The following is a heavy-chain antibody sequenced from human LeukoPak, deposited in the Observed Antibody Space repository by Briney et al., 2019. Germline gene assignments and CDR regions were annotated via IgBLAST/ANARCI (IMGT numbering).Heavy chain of an antibody. J-gene: IGHJ4*02. CDR1: GFTFGDYA. CDR3: TRVPGTAMVFDY. Sequence: GGSLRLSCTASGFTFGDYAMSWVRQAPGKGLEWVGFIRSKAYGGTTEYAASVKGRFTISRDDSKSIAYLQMNSLKTEDTAVYYCTRVPGTAMVFDYWGQGTLVTVSS. CDR2: IRSKAYGGTT. D-gene: IGHD5-18*01. V-gene: IGHV3-49*04.